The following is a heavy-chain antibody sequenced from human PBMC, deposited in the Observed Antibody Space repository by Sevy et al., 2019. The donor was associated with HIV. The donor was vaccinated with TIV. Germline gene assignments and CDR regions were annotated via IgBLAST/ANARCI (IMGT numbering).Heavy chain of an antibody. D-gene: IGHD2-2*01. CDR1: GFTFSSYA. CDR2: ISGSGGST. V-gene: IGHV3-23*01. J-gene: IGHJ6*03. CDR3: AKDRRRPVVVPAAMVMDV. Sequence: GGSLRLSCAASGFTFSSYAMSWVRQAPGKGLEWVSAISGSGGSTYYADSVKGRFTISRDNSKNTLYLQMNSLRAEDTAVYYCAKDRRRPVVVPAAMVMDVWDKGTTVTVSS.